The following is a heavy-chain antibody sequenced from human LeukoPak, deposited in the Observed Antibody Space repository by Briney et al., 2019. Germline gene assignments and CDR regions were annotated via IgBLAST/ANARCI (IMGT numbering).Heavy chain of an antibody. CDR3: AKDTPLCYFDY. Sequence: GGSQRLSCAASGFTFSSYGMHWIRQAPGKGLEWVAFIRNDGSIIYNADSVKGRFTISRDNSKNTLYLQMNSLRADDTAVYYCAKDTPLCYFDYWGQGTLVTVSS. CDR1: GFTFSSYG. CDR2: IRNDGSII. D-gene: IGHD3-16*01. V-gene: IGHV3-30*02. J-gene: IGHJ4*02.